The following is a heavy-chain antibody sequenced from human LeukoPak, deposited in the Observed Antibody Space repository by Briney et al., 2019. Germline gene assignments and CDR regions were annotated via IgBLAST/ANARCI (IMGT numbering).Heavy chain of an antibody. J-gene: IGHJ4*02. D-gene: IGHD1-7*01. CDR3: FGITVTDVPY. Sequence: GGSLRLSCAASGLPFSHSGMHWVRQAPGKGLEWVAFIRYDGSNKYYADSVKGRFTISRDNSKNTLYLQMNSLRGEDTAVYYCFGITVTDVPYWGQGTLVTVSS. V-gene: IGHV3-30*02. CDR1: GLPFSHSG. CDR2: IRYDGSNK.